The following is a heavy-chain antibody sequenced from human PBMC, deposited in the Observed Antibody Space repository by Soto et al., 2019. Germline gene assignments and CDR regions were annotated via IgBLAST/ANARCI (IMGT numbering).Heavy chain of an antibody. CDR3: ARSPYSSSSAGIDY. CDR2: INAGNGNT. Sequence: ASVEVSCRASGYPFTSYAMHWVRQAPGQRLEWMGWINAGNGNTKYSQKFQGRVTITRDTSASTAYMELSSLRSEDTAVYYCARSPYSSSSAGIDYWGQGTLVTVSS. CDR1: GYPFTSYA. V-gene: IGHV1-3*01. D-gene: IGHD6-6*01. J-gene: IGHJ4*02.